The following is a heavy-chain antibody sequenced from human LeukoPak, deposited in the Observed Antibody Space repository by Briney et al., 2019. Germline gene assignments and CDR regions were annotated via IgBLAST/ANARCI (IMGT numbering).Heavy chain of an antibody. Sequence: SVKVSCKASGGTFSSYAISWVRQAPGQGLEWMGGIIPIFGTANYAQKFQGRVTITADECTSTAYMELSSLRSEDTAVYYCARDKNESPRWDAFDIWGQGTMVTVSS. D-gene: IGHD4-23*01. V-gene: IGHV1-69*13. CDR1: GGTFSSYA. CDR2: IIPIFGTA. J-gene: IGHJ3*02. CDR3: ARDKNESPRWDAFDI.